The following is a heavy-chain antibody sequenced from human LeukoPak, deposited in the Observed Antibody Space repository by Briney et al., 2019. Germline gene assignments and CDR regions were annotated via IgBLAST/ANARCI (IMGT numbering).Heavy chain of an antibody. D-gene: IGHD5-12*01. V-gene: IGHV3-23*01. CDR3: AKSGRYSGYFRTDY. CDR2: ISGSGGST. J-gene: IGHJ4*02. Sequence: PGGSLRLSCAASGFTFSSYAMSWVRQAPGKGLEWVSAISGSGGSTYYADSVKGRFTISRDNSKNTLYLQMNSPRAEDTAVYYCAKSGRYSGYFRTDYWGQGTLVTVSS. CDR1: GFTFSSYA.